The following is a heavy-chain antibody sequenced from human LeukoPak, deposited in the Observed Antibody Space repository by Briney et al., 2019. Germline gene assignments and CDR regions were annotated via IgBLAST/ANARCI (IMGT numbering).Heavy chain of an antibody. Sequence: SVKVSCKASGGTFSSYAISWVRQAPGQGLEWMGRIIPILGIANYAQKFQGRVTITADKSTSTAYMELSSLRSEDTAVYYCARVPDILTGYIGGMDVWGQGTTVTVSS. CDR1: GGTFSSYA. CDR2: IIPILGIA. D-gene: IGHD3-9*01. V-gene: IGHV1-69*04. CDR3: ARVPDILTGYIGGMDV. J-gene: IGHJ6*02.